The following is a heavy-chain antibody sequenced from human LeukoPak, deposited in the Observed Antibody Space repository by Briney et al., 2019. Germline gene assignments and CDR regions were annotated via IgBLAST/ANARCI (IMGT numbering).Heavy chain of an antibody. V-gene: IGHV3-30*19. D-gene: IGHD2-8*02. CDR2: IWYDGSNK. CDR1: GFTFSSYG. CDR3: VRAEAYWYGY. J-gene: IGHJ4*02. Sequence: PGGSLRLSCAASGFTFSSYGMHWVRQAPGKGLEWVAVIWYDGSNKYYADSVKGRFTISKDNSKNTLYLQMNSLRTEDTAVYDCVRAEAYWYGYWGQGTLVTVSS.